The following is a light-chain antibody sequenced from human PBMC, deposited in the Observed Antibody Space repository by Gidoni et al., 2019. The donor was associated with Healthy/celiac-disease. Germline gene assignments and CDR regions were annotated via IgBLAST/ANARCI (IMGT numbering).Light chain of an antibody. Sequence: EIVLPQSPGTLALSPGERATLSCRASQSVRSSYLAWYQQKPGQAPRLLIYGASSRATGIPDRFSGSGSGTDFTLTISRLEPEDFAVYYCQQYGSSGTFGQXTKVEIK. V-gene: IGKV3-20*01. CDR3: QQYGSSGT. CDR1: QSVRSSY. J-gene: IGKJ1*01. CDR2: GAS.